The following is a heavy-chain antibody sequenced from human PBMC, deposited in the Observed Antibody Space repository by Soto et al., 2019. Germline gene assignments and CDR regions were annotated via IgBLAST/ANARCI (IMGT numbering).Heavy chain of an antibody. J-gene: IGHJ4*02. V-gene: IGHV3-30-3*01. Sequence: GGSLRLSCAASGFTFSSYAMHWVRQAPGKGLEWVAVISYDGSNKYYADSVKGRFTISRDNSKNTLYLQMNSLRAEDTAVYYCANYGDSGYWGQGTLVTVSS. CDR3: ANYGDSGY. CDR1: GFTFSSYA. CDR2: ISYDGSNK. D-gene: IGHD4-17*01.